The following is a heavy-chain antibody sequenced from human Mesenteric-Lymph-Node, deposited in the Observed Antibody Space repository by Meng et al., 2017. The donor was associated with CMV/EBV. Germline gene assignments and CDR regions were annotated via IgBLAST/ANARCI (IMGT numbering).Heavy chain of an antibody. J-gene: IGHJ4*02. CDR2: INHSGST. D-gene: IGHD4-23*01. Sequence: LALTCAVYGGSFSGYYWSWIRQPPGKGLEWIGEINHSGSTNYNPSLKSRVTISVDTSKNQFSLKLSSVTAADTAVYYCARGPVAADYWGQGTLVTVSS. V-gene: IGHV4-34*01. CDR3: ARGPVAADY. CDR1: GGSFSGYY.